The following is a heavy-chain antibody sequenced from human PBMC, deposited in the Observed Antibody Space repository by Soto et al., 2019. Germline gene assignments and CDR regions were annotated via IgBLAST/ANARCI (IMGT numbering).Heavy chain of an antibody. Sequence: PSETLSLTCAVSGDSISTSNWWGWIRQPPGKGLEWIGYIYYSGSTYYNPSLKSRVTMSVDTSKNQFSLKLTSVTAVDTAVYYCARLSGSYLRDYFDYWGQGTLVTVSS. CDR3: ARLSGSYLRDYFDY. D-gene: IGHD1-26*01. J-gene: IGHJ4*02. CDR2: IYYSGST. CDR1: GDSISTSNW. V-gene: IGHV4-28*01.